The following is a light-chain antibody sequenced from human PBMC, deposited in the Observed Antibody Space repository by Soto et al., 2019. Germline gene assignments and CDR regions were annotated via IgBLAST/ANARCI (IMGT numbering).Light chain of an antibody. V-gene: IGLV2-14*03. CDR1: SSDIGAYNF. CDR2: DVN. CDR3: TSWTTSTTMI. J-gene: IGLJ2*01. Sequence: QSALTQPASVSGSPGQSITISCTGTSSDIGAYNFVSWYQQHPGKAPKLMLYDVNIRPSGVSNRFSGSKSGNTASLTISGPQAEDEADYYRTSWTTSTTMIFGGGTKVTVL.